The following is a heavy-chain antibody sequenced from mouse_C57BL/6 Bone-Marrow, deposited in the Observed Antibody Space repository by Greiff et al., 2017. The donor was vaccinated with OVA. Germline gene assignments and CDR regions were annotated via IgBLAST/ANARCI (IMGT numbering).Heavy chain of an antibody. V-gene: IGHV1-53*01. D-gene: IGHD1-1*01. CDR2: INPSNGGT. CDR3: APLRIYYGSSYGWYFDV. J-gene: IGHJ1*03. Sequence: QVQLQQPGTELVKPGASVELSCKASGYTFTSYWMHWVKQRPGQGLEWIGNINPSNGGTNYNEKLKSKATLTVDKSSSTAYMQLSSLTSENSAVYYCAPLRIYYGSSYGWYFDVWGTGTTVTVSS. CDR1: GYTFTSYW.